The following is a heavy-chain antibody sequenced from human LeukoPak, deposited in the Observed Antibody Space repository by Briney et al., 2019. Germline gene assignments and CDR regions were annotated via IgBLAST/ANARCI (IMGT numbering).Heavy chain of an antibody. CDR1: GFIFSDYY. Sequence: GGSLRLSCAASGFIFSDYYMSWIRQAPGKGLEWVSYISSSSSYTNYADSVKGRFTISRDNAKNSLYLQMNSLRAEDTAVYDCARVGLEEAFDIWGQGTMVTVSS. D-gene: IGHD3-10*01. J-gene: IGHJ3*02. V-gene: IGHV3-11*06. CDR2: ISSSSSYT. CDR3: ARVGLEEAFDI.